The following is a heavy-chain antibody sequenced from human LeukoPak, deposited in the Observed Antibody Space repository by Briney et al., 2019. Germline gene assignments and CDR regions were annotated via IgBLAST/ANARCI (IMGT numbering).Heavy chain of an antibody. D-gene: IGHD6-6*01. CDR1: GYSFINYY. CDR3: TKAASGSSSVNWFDP. J-gene: IGHJ5*02. CDR2: MNPGSDYT. Sequence: GASVKVSCKASGYSFINYYIHWARQAPGQGLEWMGVMNPGSDYTTYARKFQGRVTMTNDTSTSTVYMELSSLKSEDTAVYYCTKAASGSSSVNWFDPWGQGTLVTVSS. V-gene: IGHV1-46*01.